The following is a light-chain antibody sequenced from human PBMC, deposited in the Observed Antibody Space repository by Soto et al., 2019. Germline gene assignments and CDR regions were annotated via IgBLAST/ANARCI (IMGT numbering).Light chain of an antibody. CDR1: QDISRW. CDR2: VAS. J-gene: IGKJ4*01. V-gene: IGKV1D-12*01. CDR3: QHAQSFPPT. Sequence: DIQMTQSPSPVSASVGDGVTITCRASQDISRWLAWYQQKPGKAPKLLIYVASSLQSGVPSRFSGSGSGTDFTLTISSLQPEDFATYYCQHAQSFPPTFGGGTKVEMK.